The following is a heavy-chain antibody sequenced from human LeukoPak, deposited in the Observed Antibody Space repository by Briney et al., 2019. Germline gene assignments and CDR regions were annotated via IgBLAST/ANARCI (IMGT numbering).Heavy chain of an antibody. Sequence: SETLSLTCTVSGGSISSYYWSWIRQPPGKGLEWIGYISYSGSTNFNPSLKSRVTISVDTSKNQFSLKLSSVTAADTAVYYCAREGTAGANLNWFDPWGQGTLVTVSS. D-gene: IGHD1-1*01. V-gene: IGHV4-59*01. CDR1: GGSISSYY. J-gene: IGHJ5*02. CDR3: AREGTAGANLNWFDP. CDR2: ISYSGST.